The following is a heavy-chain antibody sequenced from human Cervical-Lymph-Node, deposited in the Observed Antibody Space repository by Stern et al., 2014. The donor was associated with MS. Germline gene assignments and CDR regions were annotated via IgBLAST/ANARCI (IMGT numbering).Heavy chain of an antibody. J-gene: IGHJ6*02. Sequence: QVQLVQSGAEVKKPGASVRVSCKASGDTFSGYAMHWVRQAPGQGLEWMGWINAGNGNTEYSEKFQCRVTITRDTAASTAYMELSSLTSEDTAMYWCAREAIPRFYGMDVWGQGTTVTVSS. CDR3: AREAIPRFYGMDV. CDR2: INAGNGNT. CDR1: GDTFSGYA. V-gene: IGHV1-3*01.